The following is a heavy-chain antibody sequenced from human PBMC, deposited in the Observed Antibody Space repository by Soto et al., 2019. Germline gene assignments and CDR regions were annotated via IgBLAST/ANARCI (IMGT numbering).Heavy chain of an antibody. Sequence: KPSETLSLTCAVYGGSFSGYYWSWIRQPPGKGLEWIGEINHSGSTNYNPSLKSRVTISVDTSKNQFSLKLSSVTAADTAVYYCAGAGTDYYYGMDVWGQGTTVTVSS. J-gene: IGHJ6*02. V-gene: IGHV4-34*01. D-gene: IGHD6-19*01. CDR3: AGAGTDYYYGMDV. CDR2: INHSGST. CDR1: GGSFSGYY.